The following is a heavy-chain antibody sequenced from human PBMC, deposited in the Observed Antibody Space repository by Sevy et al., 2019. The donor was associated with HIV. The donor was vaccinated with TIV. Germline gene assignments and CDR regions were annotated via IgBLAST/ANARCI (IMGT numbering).Heavy chain of an antibody. CDR2: ISSGGSII. J-gene: IGHJ4*02. CDR1: EISFSDYY. V-gene: IGHV3-11*01. Sequence: GGSLRLSCAASEISFSDYYMSWIRQTPGKGLEWISYISSGGSIIYYADSVKGRFTISRDNAKNSLYLQMNRLRAEDTAVYYCTRVRYNYGSYYFDYWGQGTLVTVSS. D-gene: IGHD1-1*01. CDR3: TRVRYNYGSYYFDY.